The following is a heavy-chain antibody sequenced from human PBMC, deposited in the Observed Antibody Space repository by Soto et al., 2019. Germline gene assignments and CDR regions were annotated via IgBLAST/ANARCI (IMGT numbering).Heavy chain of an antibody. CDR1: GFSLRISGVG. J-gene: IGHJ3*02. CDR2: IYWDDDK. Sequence: QITLKESGPTLVKPTQTLTLTCTFSGFSLRISGVGVGWIRQPPGKALEWLALIYWDDDKRYSPSLKSRLTIPKDTSKNQVVITMTNMDPVDTATYYCAHSATVSDAFDIWGQGTMVTVSS. D-gene: IGHD4-4*01. CDR3: AHSATVSDAFDI. V-gene: IGHV2-5*02.